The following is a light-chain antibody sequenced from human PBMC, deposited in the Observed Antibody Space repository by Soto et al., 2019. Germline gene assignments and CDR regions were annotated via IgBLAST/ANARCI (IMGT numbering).Light chain of an antibody. CDR2: EVT. CDR3: TSYAGSNIPVV. J-gene: IGLJ2*01. CDR1: SSNVGGYNF. V-gene: IGLV2-8*01. Sequence: QSALTQPPSASGSPGQSVTISCTGTSSNVGGYNFVSWYQQHPGKAPKLMIYEVTERPSGVPDRFSGSKSGNTASLTVSGLQGEDEGDYYCTSYAGSNIPVVFGGGTKLTVL.